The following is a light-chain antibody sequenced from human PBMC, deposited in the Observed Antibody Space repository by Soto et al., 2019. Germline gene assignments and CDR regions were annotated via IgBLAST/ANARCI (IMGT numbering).Light chain of an antibody. J-gene: IGKJ2*01. CDR3: QQSYITPYT. Sequence: DIQMTQSPSSLSASVGDRVTITCRASRSISSYLNWYQQKPEKAPKLLIYAASSLQSGVPSRFSGSGSGPDFTLTISSLQPEDFATYYCQQSYITPYTFGQGTKLEIK. CDR2: AAS. CDR1: RSISSY. V-gene: IGKV1-39*01.